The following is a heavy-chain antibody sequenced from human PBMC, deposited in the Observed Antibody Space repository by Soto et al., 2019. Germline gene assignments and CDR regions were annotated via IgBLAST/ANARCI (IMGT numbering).Heavy chain of an antibody. CDR2: ISSSSYI. D-gene: IGHD5-12*01. J-gene: IGHJ4*02. CDR3: ASMPREYSGYDLGY. Sequence: EVQLVESGGGLVKPGGSLRLSCAASGFTFSSYSMNWVRQAPGKGLEWVSSISSSSYIYYADSVKGRFTISRDNAKNSLYLQMNSLRAEDTAVYYCASMPREYSGYDLGYWGQGTLVTVSS. CDR1: GFTFSSYS. V-gene: IGHV3-21*01.